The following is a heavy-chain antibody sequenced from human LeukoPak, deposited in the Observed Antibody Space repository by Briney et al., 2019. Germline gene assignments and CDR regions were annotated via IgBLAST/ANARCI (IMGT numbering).Heavy chain of an antibody. Sequence: GGSLRLSCAASGFTFSSYGMHWVRQAPGKGLEWVAFIRYDGSNKYYADSVKGRFTISGDNSKNTLYLQMNSLRAEDTAVYYCAKGSREPRPFDYWGQGTLVTVSS. J-gene: IGHJ4*02. D-gene: IGHD1-26*01. CDR1: GFTFSSYG. CDR2: IRYDGSNK. V-gene: IGHV3-30*02. CDR3: AKGSREPRPFDY.